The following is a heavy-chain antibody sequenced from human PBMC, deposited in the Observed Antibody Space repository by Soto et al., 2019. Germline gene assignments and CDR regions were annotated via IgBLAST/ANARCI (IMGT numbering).Heavy chain of an antibody. J-gene: IGHJ6*02. CDR3: AKLAGYCSGNSCHGDYAMDV. CDR2: FYYSENT. D-gene: IGHD2-15*01. V-gene: IGHV4-39*01. CDR1: GGSISIKSYS. Sequence: PSETLSLTCSVSGGSISIKSYSWGWIRQPPGKGLEWIGTFYYSENTYYNPSLKSRVTISVDTSKNQFSLKLSSVTAADTAVYYCAKLAGYCSGNSCHGDYAMDVWGQGTTVTVSS.